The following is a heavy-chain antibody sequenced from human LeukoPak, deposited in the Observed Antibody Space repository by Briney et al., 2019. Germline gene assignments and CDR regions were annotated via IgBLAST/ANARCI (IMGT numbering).Heavy chain of an antibody. D-gene: IGHD3-22*01. CDR1: GFSLSTNGMA. CDR3: AHSSVDSGYAFEH. CDR2: IYWDDDK. Sequence: SGPTLVKPTQTLMLTCSYSGFSLSTNGMAVGWVRQPPGKALEWLALIYWDDDKRYSPSLESSLSIIKDTSKNLVVLVMANVHPVDTATYYCAHSSVDSGYAFEHWGQGTLITVSS. J-gene: IGHJ4*02. V-gene: IGHV2-5*02.